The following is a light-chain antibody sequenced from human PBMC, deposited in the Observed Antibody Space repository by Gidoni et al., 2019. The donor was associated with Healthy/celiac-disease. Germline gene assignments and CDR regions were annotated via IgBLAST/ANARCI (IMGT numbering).Light chain of an antibody. CDR2: SAS. CDR3: QQTYSTLYT. Sequence: DIQLTQSTSSLSASVGDRVTITCRASQNISGYLTWYQQKPGKAPKLLISSASSWQSGVPSRFSGSGSGTDFTLTISSLQPEDFAIYYCQQTYSTLYTFXXXTKLDIK. V-gene: IGKV1-39*01. J-gene: IGKJ2*01. CDR1: QNISGY.